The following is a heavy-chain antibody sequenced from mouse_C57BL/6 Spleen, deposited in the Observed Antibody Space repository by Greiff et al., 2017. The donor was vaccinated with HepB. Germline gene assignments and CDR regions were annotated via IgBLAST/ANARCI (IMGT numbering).Heavy chain of an antibody. Sequence: VQLQHSGAELVRPGASVTLSCKASGYTFTDYEMHWVKQTPVHGLEWIGAIDPETGGTAYNQKFKGKAILTADKSSSTAYMELLSLTSEDSAVYYCTRAPGTGWYFDVWGTGTTVTVSS. D-gene: IGHD4-1*01. CDR3: TRAPGTGWYFDV. J-gene: IGHJ1*03. CDR2: IDPETGGT. V-gene: IGHV1-15*01. CDR1: GYTFTDYE.